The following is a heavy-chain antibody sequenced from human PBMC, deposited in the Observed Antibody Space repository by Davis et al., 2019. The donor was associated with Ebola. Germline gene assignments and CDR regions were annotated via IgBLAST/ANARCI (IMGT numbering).Heavy chain of an antibody. J-gene: IGHJ6*02. CDR2: IGSRSNDI. CDR1: GFTFSRYW. CDR3: ARRILGDSRGAVDV. D-gene: IGHD2-15*01. V-gene: IGHV3-48*02. Sequence: GESLKISCAASGFTFSRYWIHWVRQAPGKGLEWLSHIGSRSNDISYADSVKGRFTISRDNAKQSLSLHMDGLRDDDTAVYYCARRILGDSRGAVDVWGQGTTVSVSS.